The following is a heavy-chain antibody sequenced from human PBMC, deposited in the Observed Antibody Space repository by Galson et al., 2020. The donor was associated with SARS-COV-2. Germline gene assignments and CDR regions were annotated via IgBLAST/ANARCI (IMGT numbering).Heavy chain of an antibody. J-gene: IGHJ6*02. D-gene: IGHD3-22*01. CDR1: GGSISSYY. CDR3: AGGSGDSSGYRLYYYYGMDV. Sequence: PSETLSLTCTVSGGSISSYYWSWIRQPPGKGLEWIGYIYYSGSTNYNPSLKSRVTISVDTSKNQFSLKLSSVTAADTAVYYCAGGSGDSSGYRLYYYYGMDVGGQGTTVTVSS. V-gene: IGHV4-59*01. CDR2: IYYSGST.